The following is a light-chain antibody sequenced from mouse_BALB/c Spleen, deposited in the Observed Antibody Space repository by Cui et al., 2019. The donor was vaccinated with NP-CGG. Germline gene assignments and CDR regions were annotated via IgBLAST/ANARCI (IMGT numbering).Light chain of an antibody. CDR1: TGAVTTSNY. Sequence: QAVVTQESALTTSPGETVTLTCRSSTGAVTTSNYANWVQEKPDHLFTGLIGGPNNRAPGVPARFSGSLIGDKAALTITGAQTEDEAIYFCDLWYSNHWVFGGGTKLTVL. V-gene: IGLV1*01. CDR2: GPN. CDR3: DLWYSNHWV. J-gene: IGLJ1*01.